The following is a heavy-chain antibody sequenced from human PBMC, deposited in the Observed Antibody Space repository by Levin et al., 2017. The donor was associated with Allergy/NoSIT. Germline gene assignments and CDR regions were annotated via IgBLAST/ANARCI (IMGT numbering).Heavy chain of an antibody. CDR1: GDSISSSSYY. J-gene: IGHJ4*02. Sequence: SETLSLTCTVSGDSISSSSYYWGWIRQPPGKGLEWIGSTYYSGSTYYNPSLKSRVTLSVDTSKNQLSLSLSSVTAADTAVYYCARHVDFGVGGYGGFDLGQWLETRGYYFDYWGRGTLVTVSS. V-gene: IGHV4-39*01. CDR2: TYYSGST. CDR3: ARHVDFGVGGYGGFDLGQWLETRGYYFDY. D-gene: IGHD6-19*01.